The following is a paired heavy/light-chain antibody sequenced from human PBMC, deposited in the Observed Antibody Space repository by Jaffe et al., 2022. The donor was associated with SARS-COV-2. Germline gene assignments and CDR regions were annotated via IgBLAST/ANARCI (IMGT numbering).Heavy chain of an antibody. V-gene: IGHV4-59*01. CDR2: IHYSGST. CDR3: ARQRGDITWYYFDY. J-gene: IGHJ4*02. Sequence: QVHLQESGPGLVKPSETLSLTCTVSGGSISSYYWSWIRQPPGKGLEWIGYIHYSGSTNYNPSLESRLTMSVDTSKNQFSLKLSSVTAADTAVYYCARQRGDITWYYFDYWGQGTPVTASS. D-gene: IGHD3-10*01. CDR1: GGSISSYY.
Light chain of an antibody. CDR3: GTWDSSLATVV. J-gene: IGLJ2*01. V-gene: IGLV1-51*02. CDR1: SSNIGSNY. Sequence: QSVLTQPPSVSAAPGQKVTISCSGSSSNIGSNYVSWYQQLPGTAPKLLISENNKRPSGIPDRFSASKSDTSATLGITGLQTGDEADYYCGTWDSSLATVVFGGGTKLTVL. CDR2: ENN.